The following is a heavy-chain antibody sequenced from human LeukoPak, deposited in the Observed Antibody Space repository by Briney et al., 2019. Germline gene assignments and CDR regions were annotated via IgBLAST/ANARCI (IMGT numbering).Heavy chain of an antibody. CDR1: GFTFSSYG. V-gene: IGHV3-23*01. Sequence: GGSLRLSCAASGFTFSSYGMSWVRQAPGKGLEWVSAISGSGGSTYYADSVKGRFTISRDNSKNTLHLQMNSLRAEDTAVYYCKKAHYSSSFSHSYWGQGTLVTVSS. J-gene: IGHJ4*02. CDR3: KKAHYSSSFSHSY. CDR2: ISGSGGST. D-gene: IGHD6-6*01.